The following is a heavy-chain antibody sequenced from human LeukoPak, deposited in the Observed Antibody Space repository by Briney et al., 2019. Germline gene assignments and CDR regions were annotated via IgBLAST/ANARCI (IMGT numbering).Heavy chain of an antibody. CDR1: GGSFSGYY. J-gene: IGHJ6*04. CDR2: INHSGST. CDR3: ARDRIGVDV. V-gene: IGHV4-34*01. D-gene: IGHD3-10*01. Sequence: SETLSLTCAVYGGSFSGYYWSWIRQPPGKGLEWIGEINHSGSTNYNPSLKSRVTISVDTSKNQFSLKLSPVTAADTAVYYCARDRIGVDVWGKGTTVTVSS.